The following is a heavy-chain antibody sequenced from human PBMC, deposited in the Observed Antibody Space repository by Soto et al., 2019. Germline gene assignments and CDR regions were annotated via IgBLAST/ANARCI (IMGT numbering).Heavy chain of an antibody. J-gene: IGHJ5*02. CDR3: AKDQYCSGGSCYSLDWFDP. CDR1: GFTLSSYA. Sequence: VGSLRLSCAASGFTLSSYAMSWVRQAPGKGLEWVSAISGSGGSTYYADSVKGRFTISRDNSKNTLYLQMNSLRAEDTAVYYCAKDQYCSGGSCYSLDWFDPWGQGTLVTVSS. CDR2: ISGSGGST. D-gene: IGHD2-15*01. V-gene: IGHV3-23*01.